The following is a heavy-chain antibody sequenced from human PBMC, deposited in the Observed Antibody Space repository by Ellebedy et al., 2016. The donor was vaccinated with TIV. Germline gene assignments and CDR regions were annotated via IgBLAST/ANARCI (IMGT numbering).Heavy chain of an antibody. V-gene: IGHV3-23*01. CDR2: ISGSSDYI. CDR1: GFTFSSYA. J-gene: IGHJ3*02. CDR3: AKGGAATSYGFDT. Sequence: GESLKISCAASGFTFSSYAISWVRQAPGKGLEWVSAISGSSDYIFYADSVKGRFTVSRDNSKNTLFLQVNGLRVEDTAIYYCAKGGAATSYGFDTWGQGTMVT. D-gene: IGHD6-25*01.